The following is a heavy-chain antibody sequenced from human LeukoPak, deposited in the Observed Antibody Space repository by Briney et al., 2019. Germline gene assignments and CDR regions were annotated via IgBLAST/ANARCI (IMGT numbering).Heavy chain of an antibody. CDR3: ARDSLLYYAFDI. Sequence: KPSETLSLTCTVSGGSISSYYWSWIRQPPGKGLEWIGYIYYTGSTFYNPSLKSRLSISVETSKNQFSLKLSSVTAADTAVYYCARDSLLYYAFDIWGHGTMVTVSS. D-gene: IGHD3-10*01. J-gene: IGHJ3*02. CDR1: GGSISSYY. CDR2: IYYTGST. V-gene: IGHV4-59*12.